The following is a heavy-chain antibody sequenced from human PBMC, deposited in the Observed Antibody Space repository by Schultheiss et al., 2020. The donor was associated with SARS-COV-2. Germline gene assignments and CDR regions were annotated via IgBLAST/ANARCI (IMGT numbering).Heavy chain of an antibody. J-gene: IGHJ4*02. D-gene: IGHD5-18*01. Sequence: SVKVSCKASGYTFTGYYMHWVRQAPGQGLEWMGWINPNSGGTNYAQKFQGRVTMTRDTSISTAYMELSRLRSDDTAVYYCARTSGDTAMVLDTEPFDYWGQGTRVTVSS. CDR1: GYTFTGYY. CDR2: INPNSGGT. CDR3: ARTSGDTAMVLDTEPFDY. V-gene: IGHV1-2*02.